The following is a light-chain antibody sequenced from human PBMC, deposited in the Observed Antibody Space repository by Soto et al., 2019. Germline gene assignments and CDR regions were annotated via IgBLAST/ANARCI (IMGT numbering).Light chain of an antibody. Sequence: EIGLTQSPGTLSLSPGERATLSCRASQSVSSSYLAWYQQKPGQAPSLLIYGASSRATGIPDRFSGSGSGTDFTLTISRLEPEDFAVYYCQQYGSSLPYTFRQGTKLEIK. CDR2: GAS. CDR3: QQYGSSLPYT. J-gene: IGKJ2*01. CDR1: QSVSSSY. V-gene: IGKV3-20*01.